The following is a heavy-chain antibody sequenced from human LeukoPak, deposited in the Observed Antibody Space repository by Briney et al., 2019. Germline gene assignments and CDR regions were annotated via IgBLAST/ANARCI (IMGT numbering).Heavy chain of an antibody. CDR3: AKYDTAMPSFDY. CDR2: ISGSGGST. D-gene: IGHD5-18*01. J-gene: IGHJ4*02. CDR1: GFTFSSYA. Sequence: GGSVRLSCAASGFTFSSYAMSWVRQAPGKGLEWVSAISGSGGSTYYADSVKGRFTISRDNSKNTLYLQMNSLRAEDTAVYYCAKYDTAMPSFDYWGQGTLVTVSS. V-gene: IGHV3-23*01.